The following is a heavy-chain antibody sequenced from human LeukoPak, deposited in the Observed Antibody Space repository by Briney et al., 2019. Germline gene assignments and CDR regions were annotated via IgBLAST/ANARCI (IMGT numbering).Heavy chain of an antibody. D-gene: IGHD1-1*01. CDR3: ARGENAIGPAFHI. CDR1: VSSSY. Sequence: PGGSLRLSCAASVSSSYMSWVRQAPGKGLEWVSLTHGDGSTYYADSVKGRFTISRDNSGNSLYLQMNTLRAEDTAVYYCARGENAIGPAFHIWGQGSLVTVSS. J-gene: IGHJ3*02. V-gene: IGHV3-53*01. CDR2: THGDGST.